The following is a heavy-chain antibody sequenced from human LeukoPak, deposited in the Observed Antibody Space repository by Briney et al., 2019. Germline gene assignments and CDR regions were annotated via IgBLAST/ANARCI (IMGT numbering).Heavy chain of an antibody. Sequence: GASVKVSCKVSGYTLTELSMHWVRQAPGKGLEWMGGFDPENGETIYAQKFQGRVTMTEDTSTDTAYMELSRLRSDDTAVYYCARGLAYSSGWNLDYWGQGTLVTVSS. CDR1: GYTLTELS. V-gene: IGHV1-24*01. J-gene: IGHJ4*02. D-gene: IGHD6-19*01. CDR3: ARGLAYSSGWNLDY. CDR2: FDPENGET.